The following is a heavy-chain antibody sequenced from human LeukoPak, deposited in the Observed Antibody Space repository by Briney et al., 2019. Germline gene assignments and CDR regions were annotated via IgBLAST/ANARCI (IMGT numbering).Heavy chain of an antibody. CDR2: IKQDGSEK. D-gene: IGHD3-10*01. Sequence: PGGSLRLSCAASGFTFSSYWMSWVRQAPGKGLEWVANIKQDGSEKYYVDSVKGRFTISRDNAKNSLYLQMNSLRAEDTALYYCARVNYYGSGSYYSYMDVWGKGTTVTVSS. CDR1: GFTFSSYW. V-gene: IGHV3-7*03. CDR3: ARVNYYGSGSYYSYMDV. J-gene: IGHJ6*03.